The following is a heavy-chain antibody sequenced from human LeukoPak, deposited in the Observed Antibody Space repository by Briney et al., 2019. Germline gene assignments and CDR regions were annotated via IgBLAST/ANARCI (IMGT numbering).Heavy chain of an antibody. D-gene: IGHD2-15*01. CDR3: AREDFNYCSGGGCKGIGQ. V-gene: IGHV3-33*01. J-gene: IGHJ4*02. CDR1: GFSFSSYG. Sequence: PGGSLRLSCAASGFSFSSYGMHWVRQPPGKGLEGVAVVWSDGSNKYYADSVKGRFTSSRDNSKNTLYLQMNSLRAEDTAVYYCAREDFNYCSGGGCKGIGQWGQGTLVTVSS. CDR2: VWSDGSNK.